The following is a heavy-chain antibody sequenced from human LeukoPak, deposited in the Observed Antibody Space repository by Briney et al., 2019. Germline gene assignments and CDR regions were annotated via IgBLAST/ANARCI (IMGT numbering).Heavy chain of an antibody. J-gene: IGHJ6*03. D-gene: IGHD2-2*01. CDR1: GGSISSYY. CDR2: IYYSGST. V-gene: IGHV4-59*01. CDR3: ARENRYCSSTSCSYYYYMDV. Sequence: SETLSLTCTVSGGSISSYYWSWIRQPPGKGLEWIGYIYYSGSTNYNPSLKSRVTISVDTSKNQFSLKLSPVTAADTAVYYCARENRYCSSTSCSYYYYMDVWGKGTTVTVSS.